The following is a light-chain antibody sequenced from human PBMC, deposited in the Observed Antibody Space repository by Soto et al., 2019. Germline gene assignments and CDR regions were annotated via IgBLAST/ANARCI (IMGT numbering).Light chain of an antibody. Sequence: QSALTQPASVSGSPGQSITISCTGSSSDVGGYNHVSWYQQHPGKASKLMIYEVSNRPSGVSNRFSGSKSGNTASLTISGLQAEDEADYYCSSYTTSTTRIIFGGGTQLTVL. CDR3: SSYTTSTTRII. V-gene: IGLV2-14*01. J-gene: IGLJ2*01. CDR2: EVS. CDR1: SSDVGGYNH.